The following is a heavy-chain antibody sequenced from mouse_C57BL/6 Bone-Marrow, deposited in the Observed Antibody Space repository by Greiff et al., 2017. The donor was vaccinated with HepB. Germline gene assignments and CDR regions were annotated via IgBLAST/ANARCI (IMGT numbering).Heavy chain of an antibody. J-gene: IGHJ4*01. Sequence: QVQLQQSGAELAKPGASVKLSCKASGYTFTSYWMHWVKQRPGQGLEWIGYINPSSGYTKYNQKFKDKATLTADKSSSTAYMQLSSLTYEDSAVYYCARGDYGSPYGMDYWGQGTSVTVSS. V-gene: IGHV1-7*01. CDR2: INPSSGYT. CDR3: ARGDYGSPYGMDY. CDR1: GYTFTSYW. D-gene: IGHD1-1*01.